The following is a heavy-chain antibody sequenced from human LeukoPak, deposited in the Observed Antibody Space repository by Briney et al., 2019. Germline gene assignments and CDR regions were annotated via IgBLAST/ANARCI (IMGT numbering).Heavy chain of an antibody. CDR3: ERVAVALVC. J-gene: IGHJ4*02. CDR1: GFTFTTYY. D-gene: IGHD6-19*01. V-gene: IGHV1-46*01. CDR2: ISPSGDTT. Sequence: GAAVKVSCKASGFTFTTYYIHWARQAPGQGLEWVGVISPSGDTTTYAQKFQGRVTMTRDTSTSTVYMELSSLRSEDTAVYYCERVAVALVCWGQGTLVTVSS.